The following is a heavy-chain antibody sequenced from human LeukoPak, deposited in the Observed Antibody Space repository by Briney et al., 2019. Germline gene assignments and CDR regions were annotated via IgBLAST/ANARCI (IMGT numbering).Heavy chain of an antibody. CDR1: GYTFTGYY. V-gene: IGHV1-2*02. Sequence: APVKVSCKASGYTFTGYYMHWVRQAPGQGLEWMGWINPNSGGTNYAQKFQGRATMTRDTSISTAYMELSRLRSDDTAVYYCARGVYDSSGYYVLKKYYFDYWGQGTLVTVSS. CDR3: ARGVYDSSGYYVLKKYYFDY. D-gene: IGHD3-22*01. CDR2: INPNSGGT. J-gene: IGHJ4*02.